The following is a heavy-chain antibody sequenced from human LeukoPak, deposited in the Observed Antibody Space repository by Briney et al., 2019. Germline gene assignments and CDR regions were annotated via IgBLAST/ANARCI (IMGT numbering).Heavy chain of an antibody. CDR3: ATSGWYLLPGVY. V-gene: IGHV4-39*01. CDR2: IYYSGST. Sequence: SETLSLTCTVSGGSISSSSYYWCWIRQPPGKGLEGIGSIYYSGSTYYNPSLKSRVTISVDTSKNQFSLKLSSVTAADTAVYYCATSGWYLLPGVYWGQGTLVTVSS. CDR1: GGSISSSSYY. J-gene: IGHJ4*02. D-gene: IGHD6-19*01.